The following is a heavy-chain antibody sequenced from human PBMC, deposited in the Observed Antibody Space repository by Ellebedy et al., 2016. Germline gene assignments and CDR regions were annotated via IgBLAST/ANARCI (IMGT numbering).Heavy chain of an antibody. CDR3: AKGTMDYFYH. CDR1: GFTFNDYA. V-gene: IGHV3-9*01. D-gene: IGHD4/OR15-4a*01. Sequence: GGSLRLXXAGSGFTFNDYALHWVRQAPGKGLEWVSGISWDSAVIGYGGSVKGRFTISKDSAKNYLYLQMNSLRPEDTAFCYCAKGTMDYFYHWGQGTLVTVSS. CDR2: ISWDSAVI. J-gene: IGHJ4*02.